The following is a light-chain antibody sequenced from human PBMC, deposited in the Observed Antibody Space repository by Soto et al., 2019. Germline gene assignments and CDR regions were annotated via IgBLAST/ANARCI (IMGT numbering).Light chain of an antibody. J-gene: IGKJ1*01. CDR1: QSISGF. CDR3: QQTYSIPWT. V-gene: IGKV1-39*01. Sequence: DIQMTQSPSSLSASVGDRVTIYCRASQSISGFLNWFQQKPGKAPKLLIYAASSLQSGVPSRFSGSGSEIDFTLTISSLQPEDFATYYCQQTYSIPWTFGLGTKVDIK. CDR2: AAS.